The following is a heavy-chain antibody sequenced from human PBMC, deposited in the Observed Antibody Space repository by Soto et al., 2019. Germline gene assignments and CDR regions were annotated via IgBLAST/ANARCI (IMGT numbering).Heavy chain of an antibody. D-gene: IGHD5-12*01. V-gene: IGHV1-3*01. J-gene: IGHJ4*02. Sequence: QVQLVQSGAEVKKPGASVKVSCKASGYTFTDYAMHWVRQAPGQRLEWMGWINAGNGKTKYSQKCQARLSSTRDTSASTGYSEMSSLRSEDTAVYYCARGGWVATTAGYYLDYWGQGTLVTVSS. CDR3: ARGGWVATTAGYYLDY. CDR1: GYTFTDYA. CDR2: INAGNGKT.